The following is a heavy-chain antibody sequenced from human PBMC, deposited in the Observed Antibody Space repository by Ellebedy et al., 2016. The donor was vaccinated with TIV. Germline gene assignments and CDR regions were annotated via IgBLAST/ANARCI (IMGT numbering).Heavy chain of an antibody. J-gene: IGHJ6*02. CDR3: ARQVVRGGNYGMDV. CDR2: LFYGGTT. V-gene: IGHV4-61*01. D-gene: IGHD3-10*01. CDR1: GDSVSGGTYY. Sequence: MPSETLSLTCSVSGDSVSGGTYYWSWVRQPPGKGLEWIGYLFYGGTTKYNPSLESRVTIPVDTSKNQFYLKLSSVTAADTAVYYCARQVVRGGNYGMDVWGQGTTVTVSS.